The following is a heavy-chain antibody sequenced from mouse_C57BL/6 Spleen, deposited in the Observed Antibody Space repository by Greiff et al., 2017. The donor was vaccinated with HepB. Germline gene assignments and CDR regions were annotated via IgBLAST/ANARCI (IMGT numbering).Heavy chain of an antibody. CDR1: GFSLTSYG. CDR3: AKSTTGTTYWYFDV. J-gene: IGHJ1*03. CDR2: IWRGGST. Sequence: VQGVESGPGLVQPSQSLSITCTVSGFSLTSYGVHWVRQSPGKGLEWLGVIWRGGSTDYNAAFMSRLSITKDNSKSQVFFKMNSLQADDTAIYYCAKSTTGTTYWYFDVWGTGTTVTVSS. V-gene: IGHV2-5*01. D-gene: IGHD4-1*01.